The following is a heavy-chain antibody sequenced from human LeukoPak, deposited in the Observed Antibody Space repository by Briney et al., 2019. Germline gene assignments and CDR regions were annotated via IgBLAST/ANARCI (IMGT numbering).Heavy chain of an antibody. V-gene: IGHV4-31*03. D-gene: IGHD6-13*01. CDR3: AGIGTAAGTLEY. J-gene: IGHJ4*02. Sequence: SETLSLTCTVSGGSISSGGYSWSWILQHPGKGLQWIGYISYSGSTYYNPSLKTRLTMSVDTSKNQLSLRLSSVPAADTAVYFCAGIGTAAGTLEYWGQGTLVTVSS. CDR1: GGSISSGGYS. CDR2: ISYSGST.